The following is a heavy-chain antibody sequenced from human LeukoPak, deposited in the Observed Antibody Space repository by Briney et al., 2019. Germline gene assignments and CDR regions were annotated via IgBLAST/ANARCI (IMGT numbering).Heavy chain of an antibody. Sequence: GGSLTLSCGAAGFSVSNDYMSWVRQAPGKGLEWVSFIYSAGRTYYEDSVRGRFTISRDNSKNTPYLQINSLRAEDTALYYGRRRERMKDNGDCGFFDYWGQGTLVTVSS. CDR1: GFSVSNDY. V-gene: IGHV3-53*01. D-gene: IGHD2-21*02. CDR3: RRRERMKDNGDCGFFDY. CDR2: IYSAGRT. J-gene: IGHJ4*02.